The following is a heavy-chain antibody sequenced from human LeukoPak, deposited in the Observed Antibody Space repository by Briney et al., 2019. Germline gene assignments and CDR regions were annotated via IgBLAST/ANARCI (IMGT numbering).Heavy chain of an antibody. CDR1: HGSIISGAYH. J-gene: IGHJ3*02. V-gene: IGHV4-61*02. Sequence: PSETLSLTCTVSHGSIISGAYHWSWFRQPAGKGLEWVGRIVSSGSTNSNPSLKSRVTISLDTSKNQFSLDLISVTAADKAVYYCATRIGAYAFDIWGQGTLVTVS. D-gene: IGHD4/OR15-4a*01. CDR2: IVSSGST. CDR3: ATRIGAYAFDI.